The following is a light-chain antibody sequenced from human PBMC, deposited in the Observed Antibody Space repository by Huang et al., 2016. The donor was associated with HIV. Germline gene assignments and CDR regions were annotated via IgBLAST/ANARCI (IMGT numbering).Light chain of an antibody. J-gene: IGKJ2*01. Sequence: DIQMTQSPSSLSASVGDRVSITCRASQSISTYLNWYQQKPGKAPKLLIYAASSLQSGGPSMFSGSGSGTDFTLTISSLQPEDFATYYCQQSYRTPAYTFGEGTKVEIK. CDR1: QSISTY. V-gene: IGKV1-39*01. CDR2: AAS. CDR3: QQSYRTPAYT.